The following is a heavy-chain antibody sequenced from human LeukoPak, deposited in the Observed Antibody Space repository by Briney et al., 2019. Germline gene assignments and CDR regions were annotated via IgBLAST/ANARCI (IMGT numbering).Heavy chain of an antibody. Sequence: GGSLRLSCAASGFTFYDYAMHWVRQAPGKGLEWVSGISWNSGSIDYADSVKGRFTICRENDKKSVYVQMNRVRAEDTALYYCAKDRTRIPVYWFDPWGQGTLVTVSS. CDR3: AKDRTRIPVYWFDP. J-gene: IGHJ5*02. V-gene: IGHV3-9*01. CDR2: ISWNSGSI. CDR1: GFTFYDYA.